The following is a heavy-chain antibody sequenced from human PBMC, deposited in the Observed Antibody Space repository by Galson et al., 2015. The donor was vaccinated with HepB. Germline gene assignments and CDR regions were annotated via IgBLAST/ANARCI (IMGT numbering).Heavy chain of an antibody. Sequence: SVKVSCKASGGTFSSYATSWVRQAPGQGLEWMGGIIPIFGTANYAQKFQGRVTITADESTSTAYMELSSLRSEDTAVYYCARDRDTAMVTGWFDPWGQGTLVTVSS. D-gene: IGHD5-18*01. V-gene: IGHV1-69*13. CDR3: ARDRDTAMVTGWFDP. J-gene: IGHJ5*02. CDR2: IIPIFGTA. CDR1: GGTFSSYA.